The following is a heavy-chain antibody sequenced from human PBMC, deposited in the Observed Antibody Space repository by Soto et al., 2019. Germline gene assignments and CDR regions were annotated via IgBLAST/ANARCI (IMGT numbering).Heavy chain of an antibody. CDR2: IYYNGST. V-gene: IGHV4-31*03. CDR1: GGSISSGGYY. D-gene: IGHD6-19*01. CDR3: ARTIAVAGPYFDY. J-gene: IGHJ4*02. Sequence: SETLSLTCTVSGGSISSGGYYWSWIRQHPGKGLEWIGYIYYNGSTYYNPSLKSRVTISVDTSKNQFSLKLSSVTAADTAVYYCARTIAVAGPYFDYWGQGTLVTVSS.